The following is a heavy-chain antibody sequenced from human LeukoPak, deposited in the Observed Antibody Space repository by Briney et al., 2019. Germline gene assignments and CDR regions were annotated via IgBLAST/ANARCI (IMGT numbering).Heavy chain of an antibody. V-gene: IGHV5-51*01. Sequence: GESLRISCKGSGYSFTNYWIAWVRQMPGKGLEWMGIIYPGDSDARYSPSFQGQVTISADKSISTAYLQWGSLRASDTAIYYCARHLDITSAGAPLGHWGQGTLVTVSS. CDR2: IYPGDSDA. CDR1: GYSFTNYW. D-gene: IGHD6-13*01. CDR3: ARHLDITSAGAPLGH. J-gene: IGHJ4*02.